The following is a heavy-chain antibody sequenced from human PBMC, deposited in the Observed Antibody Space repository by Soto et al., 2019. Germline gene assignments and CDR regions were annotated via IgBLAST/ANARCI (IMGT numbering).Heavy chain of an antibody. CDR2: IYYSGST. CDR3: AFADLKLGAFDI. Sequence: SETLSLTCTVSGGSISSGGYYWSWIRQHPGKGLEWIGYIYYSGSTYYNPSLKSRVTISVDTSKNQFSLKLSSVTAADTAVYYCAFADLKLGAFDIWGQGTMVTVSS. V-gene: IGHV4-31*03. CDR1: GGSISSGGYY. J-gene: IGHJ3*02.